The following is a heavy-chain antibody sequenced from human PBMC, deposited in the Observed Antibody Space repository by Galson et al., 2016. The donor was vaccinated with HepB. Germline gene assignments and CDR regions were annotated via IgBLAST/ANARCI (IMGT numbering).Heavy chain of an antibody. CDR1: GFTFSSYA. CDR2: ISYDGSNK. D-gene: IGHD1-26*01. V-gene: IGHV3-30*04. Sequence: LRLSCAASGFTFSSYAMHWVRQAPGKGLEWVAVISYDGSNKYYADSVKGRFTISRDNSKNTPYLQMNSLRAEDTAVYYCARGPWELLLLPTNYYYYGMDVWGQGTTVTVSS. J-gene: IGHJ6*02. CDR3: ARGPWELLLLPTNYYYYGMDV.